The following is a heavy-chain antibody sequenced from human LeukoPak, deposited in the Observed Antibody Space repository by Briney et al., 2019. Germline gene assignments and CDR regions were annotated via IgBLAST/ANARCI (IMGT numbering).Heavy chain of an antibody. CDR1: GGSISSYY. J-gene: IGHJ5*02. Sequence: PSETLSLTCTVSGGSISSYYWSWIRQPSGKGLEWIGYIYYSGSTNYNPSLKSRVTISVDTSKNQFSLKLSSVTAADTAVYYCARLSEGIAAAGPPYNWFDPWGQGTLVTVSS. V-gene: IGHV4-59*01. CDR3: ARLSEGIAAAGPPYNWFDP. CDR2: IYYSGST. D-gene: IGHD6-13*01.